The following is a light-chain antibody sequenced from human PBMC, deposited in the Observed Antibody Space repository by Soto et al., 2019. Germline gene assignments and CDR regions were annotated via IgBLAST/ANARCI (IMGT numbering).Light chain of an antibody. Sequence: QSVLTQPPSVSAAPGQTVTISCSGSSSSVGHESVSWYQSLPRTAPKLLIYDNYKRPSGIPDRFSGSQSGTSATLGITGLQTGDEADYYCGTWDTTLNVWVFGGGTKLTVL. J-gene: IGLJ3*02. V-gene: IGLV1-51*01. CDR3: GTWDTTLNVWV. CDR1: SSSVGHES. CDR2: DNY.